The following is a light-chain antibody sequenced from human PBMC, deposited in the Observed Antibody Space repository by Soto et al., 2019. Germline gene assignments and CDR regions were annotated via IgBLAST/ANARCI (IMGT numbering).Light chain of an antibody. CDR2: AAS. V-gene: IGKV1-39*01. J-gene: IGKJ1*01. CDR3: QQTYSTPRT. CDR1: QSISSY. Sequence: DIQMTQSPSSLSASVGDRVTLTCRASQSISSYLNWYQQEPGKAPKLLIYAASTLQRGVPSKYTGSVSGTDFTLTISSLQPEDFATYYCQQTYSTPRTFGQGTKVEIK.